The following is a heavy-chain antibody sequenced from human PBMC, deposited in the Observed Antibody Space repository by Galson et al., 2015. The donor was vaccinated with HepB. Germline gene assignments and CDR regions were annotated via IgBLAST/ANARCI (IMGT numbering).Heavy chain of an antibody. Sequence: SVKVSCKASGYTFTSYAMNWVRQAPGQGLEWMGWINTNTGNPTYAQGFTGRFVFSLDTSVSTAYLQISSLKAEDTAVYYCARVPSLTMVRGVRGNYFDYWGPGTLATVSS. J-gene: IGHJ4*02. CDR1: GYTFTSYA. CDR2: INTNTGNP. CDR3: ARVPSLTMVRGVRGNYFDY. V-gene: IGHV7-4-1*02. D-gene: IGHD3-10*01.